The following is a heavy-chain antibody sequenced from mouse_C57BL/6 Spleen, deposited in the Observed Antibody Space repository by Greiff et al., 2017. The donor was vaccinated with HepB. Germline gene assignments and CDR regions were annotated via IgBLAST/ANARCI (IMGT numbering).Heavy chain of an antibody. CDR3: ARAERWLLRPFDY. Sequence: QVQLQQSGPELVKPGASVKISCKASGYAFSSSWMNWVKQRPGKGLEWIGRIYPGDGDTNYNGKFKGKATLTADKSSSTAYMQLSSLTSEDSAVYFCARAERWLLRPFDYWGQGTTLTVSS. J-gene: IGHJ2*01. CDR2: IYPGDGDT. CDR1: GYAFSSSW. V-gene: IGHV1-82*01. D-gene: IGHD2-3*01.